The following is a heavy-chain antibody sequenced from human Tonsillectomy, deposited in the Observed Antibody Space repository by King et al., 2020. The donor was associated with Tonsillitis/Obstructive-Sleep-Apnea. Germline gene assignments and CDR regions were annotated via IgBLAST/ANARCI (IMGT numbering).Heavy chain of an antibody. CDR1: GFTFSSYA. V-gene: IGHV3-30*04. D-gene: IGHD2-2*02. Sequence: QVQLVESGGGVVQPGRSLRLSCAASGFTFSSYAMHWVRQAPGKGLEWVAVISYDGGNKYYADSVKGRFTISRDNSKNTLYLKMNSLRTEDTAVYYCARGKGCTSTSCYTFYYYYYYMDVWGKGTTVTVSS. J-gene: IGHJ6*03. CDR2: ISYDGGNK. CDR3: ARGKGCTSTSCYTFYYYYYYMDV.